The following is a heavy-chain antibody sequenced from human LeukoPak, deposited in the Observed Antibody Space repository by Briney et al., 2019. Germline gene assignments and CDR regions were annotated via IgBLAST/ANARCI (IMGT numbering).Heavy chain of an antibody. CDR1: GYTFMSHG. D-gene: IGHD3-16*01. CDR3: ARSTGTWGHDGFDI. J-gene: IGHJ3*02. Sequence: ASLKVSCKAHGYTFMSHGISWVRQAPGQGLEWMGWISGDSSNTNYAQRIQGRVTMTTDTSTTTAYMELRSLRSDDTAVYYCARSTGTWGHDGFDIWGQGTMVTVSS. CDR2: ISGDSSNT. V-gene: IGHV1-18*01.